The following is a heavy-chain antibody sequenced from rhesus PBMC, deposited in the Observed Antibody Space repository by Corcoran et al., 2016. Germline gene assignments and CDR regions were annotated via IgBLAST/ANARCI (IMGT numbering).Heavy chain of an antibody. CDR3: GRDIATVDY. D-gene: IGHD5-36*01. CDR2: TNGNRATP. Sequence: QVQLQESGPGLVKPSETLSLTCAVSGGSISDNYYLNWIRQPPGKGLEWIGKTNGNRATPYYRPSLKSGGTISKDTSKNQFFLKRTSVPAADTAVDYGGRDIATVDYWGQGVLVTVSS. CDR1: GGSISDNYY. J-gene: IGHJ4*01. V-gene: IGHV4S9*01.